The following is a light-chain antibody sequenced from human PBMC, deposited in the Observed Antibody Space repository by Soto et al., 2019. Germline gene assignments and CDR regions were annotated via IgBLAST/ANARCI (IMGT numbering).Light chain of an antibody. Sequence: DIVLTQSPGTLSLSPGERAILSCRASQSVSSNYLAWYQQKPGQAPRLLIYGASSRATGIPDRFSGSGSETEFTLTIGRLEPEDFAVYYCQQYAGSSITFGQGTRLEI. CDR3: QQYAGSSIT. CDR1: QSVSSNY. V-gene: IGKV3-20*01. J-gene: IGKJ5*01. CDR2: GAS.